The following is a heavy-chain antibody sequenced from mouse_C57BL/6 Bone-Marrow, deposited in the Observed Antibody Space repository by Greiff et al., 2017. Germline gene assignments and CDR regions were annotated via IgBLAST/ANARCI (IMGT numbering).Heavy chain of an antibody. J-gene: IGHJ2*01. Sequence: EVQLQQSGAELVRPGASVKLSCTASGFNIKDDYMHWVKQRPEQGLEWIGWIDPENGDTEYASKFQGKATITADTSSNTAYLQLSSLTSEDTAVCYCAAGNFDYWGQGTTLTVSS. CDR2: IDPENGDT. CDR1: GFNIKDDY. V-gene: IGHV14-4*01. CDR3: AAGNFDY.